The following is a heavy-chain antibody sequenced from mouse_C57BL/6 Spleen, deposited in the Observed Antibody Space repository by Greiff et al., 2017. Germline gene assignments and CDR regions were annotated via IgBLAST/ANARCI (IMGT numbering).Heavy chain of an antibody. D-gene: IGHD1-1*01. CDR2: INPNYGTT. V-gene: IGHV1-39*01. CDR1: GYSFTDYN. J-gene: IGHJ4*01. CDR3: ANGGYYYGSSYEGAMDY. Sequence: VQLKQSGPELVKPGASVKISCKASGYSFTDYNMNWVKQSNGKSLEWIGVINPNYGTTSYNQKFKGKATLTVDQSSSTAYMQLNSLTSEDSAVYYCANGGYYYGSSYEGAMDYWGQGTSVTVSS.